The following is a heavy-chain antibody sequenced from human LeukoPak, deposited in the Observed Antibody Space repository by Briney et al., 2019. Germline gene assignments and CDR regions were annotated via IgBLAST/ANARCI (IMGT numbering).Heavy chain of an antibody. CDR2: INPDGTEK. CDR1: GFSFSNHW. Sequence: GGSLRLSCAASGFSFSNHWMIWVRQAPGKGLEWVATINPDGTEKRYVDSVKGRFTISRGNGKNSLYLQMSSLRAEDTAVYYCVRDDRGIAVGSRDHGAQGTLVTVSS. J-gene: IGHJ4*02. D-gene: IGHD6-19*01. CDR3: VRDDRGIAVGSRDH. V-gene: IGHV3-7*03.